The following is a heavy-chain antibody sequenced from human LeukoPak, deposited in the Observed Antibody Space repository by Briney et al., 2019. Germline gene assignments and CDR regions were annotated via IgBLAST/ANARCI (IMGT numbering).Heavy chain of an antibody. CDR3: ASLPTVTTGVYYFDY. CDR1: GFTVSSNY. Sequence: PGGSLRLSCAASGFTVSSNYMSWVRQAPGKGLEWVSVIYSGGSTYYADSVKGRFTISRDNSKNTLYLQMNSLRAEDTAVYYCASLPTVTTGVYYFDYWGQGTLVTVSS. V-gene: IGHV3-66*01. CDR2: IYSGGST. D-gene: IGHD4-17*01. J-gene: IGHJ4*02.